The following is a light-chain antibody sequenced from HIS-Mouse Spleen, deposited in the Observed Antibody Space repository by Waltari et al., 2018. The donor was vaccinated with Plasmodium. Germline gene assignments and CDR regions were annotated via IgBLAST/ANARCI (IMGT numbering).Light chain of an antibody. CDR2: DAS. CDR1: QSVISY. V-gene: IGKV3-11*01. CDR3: QQRSNWPP. Sequence: DIVFTQSPATLSLSPCERATLSCRASQSVISYLAWDQQKPGQAPRLLIYDASNRATGIPARFSGSGSGTDFTLTISSLEPEDFAVYYCQQRSNWPPFGGGTKVEIK. J-gene: IGKJ4*01.